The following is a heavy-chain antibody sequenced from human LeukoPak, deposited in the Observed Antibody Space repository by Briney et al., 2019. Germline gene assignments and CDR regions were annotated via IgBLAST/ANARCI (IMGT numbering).Heavy chain of an antibody. V-gene: IGHV3-23*01. CDR2: ISGSGGST. D-gene: IGHD5-18*01. Sequence: GGSLRLSCAASGFTFSSYAMSWVRQAPGKGLEWVSAISGSGGSTYYADSLKGRFTISRGNSKNTVYLQMDSLRAEDSAIYYCAKNAGYSYGLYYFDYWGQGTLVTVSS. CDR1: GFTFSSYA. J-gene: IGHJ4*02. CDR3: AKNAGYSYGLYYFDY.